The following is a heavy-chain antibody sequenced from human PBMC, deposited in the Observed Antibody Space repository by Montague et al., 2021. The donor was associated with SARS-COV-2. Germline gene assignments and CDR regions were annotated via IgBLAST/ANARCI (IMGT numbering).Heavy chain of an antibody. J-gene: IGHJ5*02. V-gene: IGHV4-59*02. CDR2: IHYSETM. CDR1: GASVTSSY. Sequence: SETLSLTCTVSGASVTSSYWSWIRQRPRTGMELVGYIHYSETMNYNPSLNSRVPVLLDTSKNQFSLKLSSLTAADTAVYYCTRVHDRAWSDHWGQGSLVTVSS. CDR3: TRVHDRAWSDH.